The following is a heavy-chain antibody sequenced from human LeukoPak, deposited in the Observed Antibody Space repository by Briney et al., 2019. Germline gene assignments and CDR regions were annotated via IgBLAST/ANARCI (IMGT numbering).Heavy chain of an antibody. CDR3: ARALLDTYYYDSSGYFSQGTFDI. CDR2: ISSSSSTI. V-gene: IGHV3-48*01. J-gene: IGHJ3*02. CDR1: GFTFSSYE. D-gene: IGHD3-22*01. Sequence: GGSLRLSCAASGFTFSSYEMNWVRQAPGKGLEWVSYISSSSSTIYYADSVKGRFTISRDNAKNSLYLQMNSLRAEDTAVYYCARALLDTYYYDSSGYFSQGTFDIWGQGTMVTVSS.